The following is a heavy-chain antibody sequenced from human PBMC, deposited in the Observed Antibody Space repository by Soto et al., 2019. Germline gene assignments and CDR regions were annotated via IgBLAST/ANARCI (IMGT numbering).Heavy chain of an antibody. CDR2: IKQDGSEK. J-gene: IGHJ4*02. V-gene: IGHV3-7*01. Sequence: GGSLRLSCAASGFTFSSYWMSWVRKAPGKGLEWVANIKQDGSEKYYVDSVKGRFTISRDNAKNSLYLQMNSLRAEDTAVYYCARALRGSLARGVDYWGQGTLVTVSS. D-gene: IGHD4-17*01. CDR3: ARALRGSLARGVDY. CDR1: GFTFSSYW.